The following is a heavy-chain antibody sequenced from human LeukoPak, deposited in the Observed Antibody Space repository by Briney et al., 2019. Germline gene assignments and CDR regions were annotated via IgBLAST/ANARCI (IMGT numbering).Heavy chain of an antibody. D-gene: IGHD6-13*01. Sequence: GSSVNVSCKASRGTLSSYAISWVRQAPGQGLEWMGGIIPIFGTANYAQKFQGRVTITADKSTSTAYMELSSLRSEDTAVYYCARESRGSSSALDYWGQGTLVTVSS. V-gene: IGHV1-69*06. J-gene: IGHJ4*02. CDR1: RGTLSSYA. CDR2: IIPIFGTA. CDR3: ARESRGSSSALDY.